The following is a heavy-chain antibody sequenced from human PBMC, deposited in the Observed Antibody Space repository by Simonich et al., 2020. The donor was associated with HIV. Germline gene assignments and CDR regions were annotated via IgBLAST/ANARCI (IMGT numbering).Heavy chain of an antibody. CDR3: ARHRRISSSWWFDP. J-gene: IGHJ5*02. CDR1: GGSFSGYY. V-gene: IGHV4-34*01. Sequence: QVQLQQWGAGLLKPSETLSLTCAVYGGSFSGYYWSWIRQPPGKGLEGIGEINHSGCTNYKPSLKRRVTISVDTSKNQFALKLSSVTAADTAVYYCARHRRISSSWWFDPWGQGTLVIVSS. D-gene: IGHD6-6*01. CDR2: INHSGCT.